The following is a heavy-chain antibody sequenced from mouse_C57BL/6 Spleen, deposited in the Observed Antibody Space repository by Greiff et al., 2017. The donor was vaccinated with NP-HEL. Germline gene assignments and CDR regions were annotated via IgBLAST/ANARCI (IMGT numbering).Heavy chain of an antibody. J-gene: IGHJ2*01. V-gene: IGHV5-4*01. CDR3: ARGAGFDY. Sequence: VQGVESGGGLVKPGGSLKLSCAASGFTFSSYAMSWVRQTPEKRLEWVATLSDCGSYTYYTDNVKGRFTISRDNAKNNLYLQMSQLKSEDTAMYYCARGAGFDYWGQGTTLTVSS. CDR2: LSDCGSYT. D-gene: IGHD3-3*01. CDR1: GFTFSSYA.